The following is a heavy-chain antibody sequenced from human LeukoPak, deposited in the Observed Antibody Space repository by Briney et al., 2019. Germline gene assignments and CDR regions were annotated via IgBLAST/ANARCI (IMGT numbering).Heavy chain of an antibody. CDR3: ARDVGGIWKGIVVVPGKGWFDP. J-gene: IGHJ5*02. CDR1: GGSISSGGYY. D-gene: IGHD2-2*01. CDR2: IYYSGST. V-gene: IGHV4-31*03. Sequence: SETLSLTCTVSGGSISSGGYYWSWIRQHPGKGLEWIGYIYYSGSTYYNPSLKSRVTISVDTSKNQFSLKLSSVTAADTAVYYCARDVGGIWKGIVVVPGKGWFDPWGQGTLVTVSS.